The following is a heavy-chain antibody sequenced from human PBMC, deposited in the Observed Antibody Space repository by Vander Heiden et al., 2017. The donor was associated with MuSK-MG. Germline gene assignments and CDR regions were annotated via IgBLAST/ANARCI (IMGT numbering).Heavy chain of an antibody. Sequence: QVQLQESGPGLVKPSQTLSLTCTVSGGSISSGDYYWSWIRQPPGKGLEWIGYTYYSGSTYYNPSLKSRVTIAVDTSKNQFSLKLSSVTAADTAVYYCAREGRGYLYAKIDYWGQGTLVTVSS. D-gene: IGHD3-22*01. J-gene: IGHJ4*02. CDR2: TYYSGST. CDR1: GGSISSGDYY. CDR3: AREGRGYLYAKIDY. V-gene: IGHV4-30-4*01.